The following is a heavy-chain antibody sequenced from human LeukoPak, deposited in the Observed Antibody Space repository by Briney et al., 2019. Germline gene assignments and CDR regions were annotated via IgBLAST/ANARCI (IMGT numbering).Heavy chain of an antibody. CDR2: ISGSGGST. D-gene: IGHD6-13*01. Sequence: GGSLRLSCAASGFTFSSYAMSWVRQAPGKWLEWVSAISGSGGSTYYADSVKGRFTISRDNSKNTLYLQMNSLRAEDTAVYYCAKEKPGEYSSSWYFDYWGQGTLVTVSS. J-gene: IGHJ4*02. V-gene: IGHV3-23*01. CDR1: GFTFSSYA. CDR3: AKEKPGEYSSSWYFDY.